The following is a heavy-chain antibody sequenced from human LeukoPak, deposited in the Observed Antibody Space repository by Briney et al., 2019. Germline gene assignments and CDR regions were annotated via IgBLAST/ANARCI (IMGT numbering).Heavy chain of an antibody. D-gene: IGHD6-19*01. CDR3: ARGSSGWRYYYYMDV. CDR1: GFTFSDYY. CDR2: ISSSGSTI. Sequence: GGPLRLSCAASGFTFSDYYMSWIRQAPGKGLEWVSYISSSGSTIYYADSVKGRFTISRDNAKNSLYLQMNSLRAEDTAVYYCARGSSGWRYYYYMDVWGKGTTVTVSS. V-gene: IGHV3-11*04. J-gene: IGHJ6*03.